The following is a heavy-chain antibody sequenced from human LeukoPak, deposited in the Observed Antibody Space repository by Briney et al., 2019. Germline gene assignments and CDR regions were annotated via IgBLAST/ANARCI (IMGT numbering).Heavy chain of an antibody. CDR1: GGSFSGYY. J-gene: IGHJ3*02. V-gene: IGHV4-34*01. CDR3: ARVGGPAASDAFDI. D-gene: IGHD2-2*01. Sequence: PSETLSLTCAVYGGSFSGYYWSWIRQPPGKGLEGSGEINHSGSTNYNPSLKSRVTISVHTSKNQFSLKPSSVTAADTAVYYCARVGGPAASDAFDIWGQGTMVTVSS. CDR2: INHSGST.